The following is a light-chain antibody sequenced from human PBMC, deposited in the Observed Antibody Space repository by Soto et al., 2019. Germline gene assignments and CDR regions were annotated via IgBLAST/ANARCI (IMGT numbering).Light chain of an antibody. CDR3: QQSYSTPRT. CDR1: QSISSY. V-gene: IGKV1-39*01. Sequence: DIQMTQSPSSLSASVGDSVTITCRASQSISSYLNWYQQKPGKAPNLLIYAASSLQSGVPSRFSGSGSGPDFTLTISSLQPEDFATYSCQQSYSTPRTFGQGTKVET. J-gene: IGKJ1*01. CDR2: AAS.